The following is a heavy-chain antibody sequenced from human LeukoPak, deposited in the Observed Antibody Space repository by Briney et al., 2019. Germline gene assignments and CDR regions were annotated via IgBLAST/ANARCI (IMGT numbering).Heavy chain of an antibody. CDR3: AREQGRRLGYCSGGSFYSYLRPELNFDY. V-gene: IGHV3-7*01. J-gene: IGHJ4*02. CDR2: IQHDGRGN. CDR1: GLTFSSHL. Sequence: PGGSLRLSWSASGLTFSSHLMRWVRQDPGKGPEVVANIQHDGRGNYYEHSVKGRFTISRDSAKNSLYLQMNSLRAVDTAVYYCAREQGRRLGYCSGGSFYSYLRPELNFDYWGQGTLVTVSS. D-gene: IGHD2-15*01.